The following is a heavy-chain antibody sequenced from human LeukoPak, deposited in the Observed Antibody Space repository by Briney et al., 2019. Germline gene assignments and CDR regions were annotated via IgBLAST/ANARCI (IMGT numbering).Heavy chain of an antibody. CDR2: IYYSGST. CDR1: GGSISSYY. D-gene: IGHD2-2*01. Sequence: SETLSLTCTVSGGSISSYYWSWIRQPPGEGLEWIGYIYYSGSTNYNPSLKSRVTISVDTSKNQFSLKLSSVTAADTAVYYCARASSVGYQRQTGWFDPWGQGTLVTVSS. V-gene: IGHV4-59*01. J-gene: IGHJ5*02. CDR3: ARASSVGYQRQTGWFDP.